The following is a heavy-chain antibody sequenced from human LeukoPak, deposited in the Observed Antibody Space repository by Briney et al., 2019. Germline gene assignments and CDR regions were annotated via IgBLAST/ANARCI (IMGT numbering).Heavy chain of an antibody. D-gene: IGHD3-9*01. Sequence: GGSLRLSCAASGFTFSSYAMHWVRQAPGKGLEWVAVIWYDGSNKYYADSVKGRFTISRDNSKNTLYLQMNSLRAEDTAVYYCARDPPYYDILTGYLEGDAFDIWGQGTMVTVSS. J-gene: IGHJ3*02. CDR1: GFTFSSYA. CDR2: IWYDGSNK. V-gene: IGHV3-33*01. CDR3: ARDPPYYDILTGYLEGDAFDI.